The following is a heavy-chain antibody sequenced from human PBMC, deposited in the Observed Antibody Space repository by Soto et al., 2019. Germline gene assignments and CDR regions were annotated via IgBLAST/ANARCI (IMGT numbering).Heavy chain of an antibody. CDR1: GFTFSDHY. V-gene: IGHV3-72*01. CDR2: TRNKVNSYTT. J-gene: IGHJ5*02. D-gene: IGHD3-16*01. Sequence: PGGSLRLSCVASGFTFSDHYMDWFRQAPGKGLEWVGRTRNKVNSYTTEYAASVKGRFISSRDDSKSSLYLQMNSLKTEDTAVYYCARVRAGGVGWFDPWGQGTLVTVSS. CDR3: ARVRAGGVGWFDP.